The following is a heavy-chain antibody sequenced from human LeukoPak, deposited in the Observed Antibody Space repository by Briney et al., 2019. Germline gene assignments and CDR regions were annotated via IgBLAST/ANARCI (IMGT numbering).Heavy chain of an antibody. D-gene: IGHD2-2*01. CDR3: VRGTHCSSTSCLEGIDP. Sequence: EASVNLFYKSSVHTFTIYDINWAPQASGQGLVGMGWHTPNSDNPGYAQQFQGRVLITRDTYISTAYMELSRLRSEDTAVYYCVRGTHCSSTSCLEGIDPWVQGTLVTV. V-gene: IGHV1-8*03. CDR1: VHTFTIYD. J-gene: IGHJ5*02. CDR2: HTPNSDNP.